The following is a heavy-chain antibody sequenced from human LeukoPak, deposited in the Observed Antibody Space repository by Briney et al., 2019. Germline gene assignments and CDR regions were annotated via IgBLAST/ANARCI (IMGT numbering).Heavy chain of an antibody. CDR2: ISSGGGST. J-gene: IGHJ2*01. D-gene: IGHD6-13*01. CDR1: GFTFSSYA. CDR3: AKGHGSSWWFFAL. V-gene: IGHV3-23*01. Sequence: GGSLRLSCAASGFTFSSYAMNWVRQAPGKGLEWVSTISSGGGSTHYADSVKGRFTISRDNSKNTLYVQMNSLRAEDTAVYYCAKGHGSSWWFFALWGRGTLLTVSS.